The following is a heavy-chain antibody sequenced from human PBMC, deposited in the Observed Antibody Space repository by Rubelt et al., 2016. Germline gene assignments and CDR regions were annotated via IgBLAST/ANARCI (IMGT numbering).Heavy chain of an antibody. CDR2: IYYSGST. Sequence: QLQLQESGPGLVKPSETLSLTCTVSGGSISSSSYYWGWIRQPPGKGLEWIGSIYYSGSTYYNPSLKSRVTISVDTSNNQFSLKLNSVTAADTAVYYCARAKTKSGPTPDSWGQGTLVTVSS. CDR3: ARAKTKSGPTPDS. J-gene: IGHJ4*02. CDR1: GGSISSSSYY. V-gene: IGHV4-39*07. D-gene: IGHD3-3*01.